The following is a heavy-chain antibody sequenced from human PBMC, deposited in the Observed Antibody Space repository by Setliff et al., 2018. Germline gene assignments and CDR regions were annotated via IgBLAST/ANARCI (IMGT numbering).Heavy chain of an antibody. CDR3: VRVTSGRLDFDY. Sequence: ASVKVSCKASGYAFINYYMYWVRQAPGQGPEWMGTINTGGGSASIVDRFQGRVTMTRDTSTSTVYLELNSLRSDGTAVYYCVRVTSGRLDFDYWGQGTPVTVSS. CDR1: GYAFINYY. CDR2: INTGGGSA. D-gene: IGHD6-19*01. J-gene: IGHJ4*02. V-gene: IGHV1-46*01.